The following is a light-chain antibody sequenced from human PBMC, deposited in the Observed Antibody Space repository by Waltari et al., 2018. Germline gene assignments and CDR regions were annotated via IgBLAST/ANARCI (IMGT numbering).Light chain of an antibody. V-gene: IGLV2-14*03. CDR3: ASYTTANSFGMI. CDR1: SSDVGGYNF. CDR2: DVT. J-gene: IGLJ2*01. Sequence: QSALAQPASVSGSPGQSITISCTGSSSDVGGYNFVSWYQQHPGKPPQLMIYDVTQRPSGISNRFSGSKSGSTASLTISGLQPDDEAHYFCASYTTANSFGMIFGGGTKLTVL.